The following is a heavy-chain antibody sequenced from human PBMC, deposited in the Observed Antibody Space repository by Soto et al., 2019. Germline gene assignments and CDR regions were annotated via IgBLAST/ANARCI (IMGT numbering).Heavy chain of an antibody. CDR3: AKDAVSYNGKWDWFDS. CDR2: IGGGGTDT. Sequence: DVQLLESWGGLVQPGGSLTLSCAAARFTFSDFAMNWVRQAPGKGLEWVSSIGGGGTDTYYADSVKGRFTISRDNSKNTLYLQMDSLRDEDTAVYYCAKDAVSYNGKWDWFDSWGQGTLVIVSS. J-gene: IGHJ5*01. V-gene: IGHV3-23*01. CDR1: RFTFSDFA. D-gene: IGHD1-20*01.